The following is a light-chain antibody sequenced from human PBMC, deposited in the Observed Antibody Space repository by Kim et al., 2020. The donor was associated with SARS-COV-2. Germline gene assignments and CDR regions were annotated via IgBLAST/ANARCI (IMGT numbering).Light chain of an antibody. V-gene: IGKV1-33*01. CDR1: QDISTY. Sequence: DIQMTQSPSFLSASVGDRVTITCRASQDISTYLNWFQQKPGKAPKLLIYDATTLQSGVPSRFSGRGSGSDFTLTITSLQPEDFATYYCQQYDDLLLTFGQGTKVDIK. CDR3: QQYDDLLLT. CDR2: DAT. J-gene: IGKJ2*01.